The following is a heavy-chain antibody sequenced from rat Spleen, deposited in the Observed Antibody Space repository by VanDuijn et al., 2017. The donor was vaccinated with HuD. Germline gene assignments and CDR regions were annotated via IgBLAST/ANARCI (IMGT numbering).Heavy chain of an antibody. D-gene: IGHD1-11*01. V-gene: IGHV5-25*01. CDR1: GFTFSDYD. Sequence: EVQLVESGGGLVQPGRSMKLSCVASGFTFSDYDMAWVRQAPTKGLEWVASINPGGGNTYYRDSVKGRFTISRDNAKSTLSLQMDSLRSEDTATYYCARRHYGYTDYFDSWGQGVMVTVSS. CDR3: ARRHYGYTDYFDS. J-gene: IGHJ2*01. CDR2: INPGGGNT.